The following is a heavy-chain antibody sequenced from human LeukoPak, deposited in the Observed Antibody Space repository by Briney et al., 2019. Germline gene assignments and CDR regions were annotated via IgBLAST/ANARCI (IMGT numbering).Heavy chain of an antibody. D-gene: IGHD3-22*01. CDR1: GGSISSYY. CDR3: AGTSGYKVFGLDY. Sequence: SETLSLTCTVSGGSISSYYWSWIRQPPGKGLEWIGYIYYSGSTNYNPSLKSRVTISVDTSKNQFSLKLSSVTAADTAVYYCAGTSGYKVFGLDYWGQGTLFTVSS. V-gene: IGHV4-59*01. CDR2: IYYSGST. J-gene: IGHJ4*02.